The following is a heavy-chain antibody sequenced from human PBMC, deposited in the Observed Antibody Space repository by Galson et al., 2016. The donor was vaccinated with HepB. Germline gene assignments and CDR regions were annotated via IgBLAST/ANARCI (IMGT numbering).Heavy chain of an antibody. CDR3: AREKPYTGGMDV. J-gene: IGHJ6*04. V-gene: IGHV3-33*01. D-gene: IGHD3-10*01. Sequence: SLRLSCAASEFTFSTYDMHWVRQAPGKGLEWVAIIWYDGSNKYYADSVKGRFTISRDNSKNTLYLQMKNLRAEDTAVYYCAREKPYTGGMDVWGKGTTVTVVS. CDR1: EFTFSTYD. CDR2: IWYDGSNK.